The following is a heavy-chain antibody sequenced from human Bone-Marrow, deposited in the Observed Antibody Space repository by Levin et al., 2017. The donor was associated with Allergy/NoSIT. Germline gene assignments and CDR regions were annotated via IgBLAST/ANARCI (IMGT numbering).Heavy chain of an antibody. CDR1: GGSISGYY. CDR2: IFYSGST. CDR3: ARSVAGEFDY. J-gene: IGHJ4*02. V-gene: IGHV4-59*01. D-gene: IGHD3-10*01. Sequence: SETLSLTCTVSGGSISGYYWSWVRQPPGQGLEWVGHIFYSGSTNYNPSLKSRVTISINTSKNQFSLNLTSVTAADTAFYYCARSVAGEFDYWGQGTLVTVSS.